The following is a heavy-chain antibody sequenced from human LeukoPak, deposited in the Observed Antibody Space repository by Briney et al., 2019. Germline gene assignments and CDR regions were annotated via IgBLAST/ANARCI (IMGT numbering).Heavy chain of an antibody. CDR3: ARDKDTAMVTGYFDY. CDR2: IYYSGST. V-gene: IGHV4-59*01. Sequence: SETLSLTCTVSGGSISSYYWSWIRQPPGKGLEWIGYIYYSGSTNYNPSLKSRVTISVDTSKNQFSLKLSSVTAADTAVYYCARDKDTAMVTGYFDYWGQGTLVTVSS. D-gene: IGHD5-18*01. J-gene: IGHJ4*02. CDR1: GGSISSYY.